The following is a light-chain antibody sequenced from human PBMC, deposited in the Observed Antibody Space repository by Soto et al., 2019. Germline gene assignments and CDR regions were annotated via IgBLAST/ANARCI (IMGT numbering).Light chain of an antibody. CDR2: ADS. V-gene: IGKV3D-11*01. Sequence: EIVLTQSPATLSLSPGERATLSCRASQGISGYLGWYQQKPGQAPRLLIYADSHRATGIPARFSGSGSGTDFTLTISSLEPEDFSVYYCQQRYDWPITFGQGTRLEIK. CDR3: QQRYDWPIT. J-gene: IGKJ5*01. CDR1: QGISGY.